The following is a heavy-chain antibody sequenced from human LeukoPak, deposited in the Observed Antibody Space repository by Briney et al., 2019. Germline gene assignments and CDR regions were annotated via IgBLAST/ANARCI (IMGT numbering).Heavy chain of an antibody. D-gene: IGHD4-23*01. J-gene: IGHJ4*02. V-gene: IGHV3-7*05. CDR3: AREGQGYGGKDY. CDR1: GFTFSSHW. Sequence: PGRSLRLSCVASGFTFSSHWTTWVSQSPGKGLERVDNIKQGGCEKHYVDSVKGRFTISRDDAKNSLYLQMSTLRAEETAMYYCAREGQGYGGKDYWGQGTRVTVSS. CDR2: IKQGGCEK.